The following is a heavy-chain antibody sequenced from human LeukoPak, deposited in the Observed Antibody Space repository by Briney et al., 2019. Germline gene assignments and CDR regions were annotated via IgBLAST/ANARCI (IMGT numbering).Heavy chain of an antibody. D-gene: IGHD1-26*01. CDR2: IKGDGSSI. Sequence: GGSLRLSCAASGFTFTTYWMYWVRQVPGKGLVWVSRIKGDGSSILYADSVEGRFIISRDNTKNTLYLQMHSLRAEDTAVYYCARDPYSGSYGNYYYYFMDVWGKGTTVTISS. J-gene: IGHJ6*03. CDR3: ARDPYSGSYGNYYYYFMDV. CDR1: GFTFTTYW. V-gene: IGHV3-74*01.